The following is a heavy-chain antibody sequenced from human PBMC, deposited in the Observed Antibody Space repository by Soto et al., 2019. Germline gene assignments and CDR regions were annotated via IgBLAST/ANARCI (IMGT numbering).Heavy chain of an antibody. CDR1: GYIFTSYW. J-gene: IGHJ3*02. CDR2: IYPGDSDT. V-gene: IGHV5-51*01. Sequence: GESLKISCNGSGYIFTSYWIGWVRQMPGKGLEWMGIIYPGDSDTRYSPSFQGQVTISADKSISTAYLQWSSLKASDTAMYYCARLYLGVVGPSLIWGQGTMVTVSS. D-gene: IGHD3-3*01. CDR3: ARLYLGVVGPSLI.